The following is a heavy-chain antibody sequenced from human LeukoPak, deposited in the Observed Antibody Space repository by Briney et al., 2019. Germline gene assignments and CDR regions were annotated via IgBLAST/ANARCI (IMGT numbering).Heavy chain of an antibody. CDR2: IRYDGSNK. J-gene: IGHJ4*02. CDR1: GFTFSSYG. Sequence: PGGSLRLSCAASGFTFSSYGMHWVRQAPGKGLEWVAFIRYDGSNKYYADSAKGRFTISRDNSKNTLYLQMNSLRAEDTAVYYCAKDGTAMVTAFDYWGQGTLVTVSS. D-gene: IGHD5-18*01. V-gene: IGHV3-30*02. CDR3: AKDGTAMVTAFDY.